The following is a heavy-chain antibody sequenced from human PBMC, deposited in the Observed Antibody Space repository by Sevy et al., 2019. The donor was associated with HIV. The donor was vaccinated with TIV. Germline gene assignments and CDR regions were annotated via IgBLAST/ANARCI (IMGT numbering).Heavy chain of an antibody. CDR1: GFTFSNYS. V-gene: IGHV3-23*01. Sequence: GGSLRLSCAASGFTFSNYSMSWVRQPPGKGLEWVSTLSFGGGEINYADSVKGRFTISRDNSKRSVYLQMNNLRPEDTAVYYCAREGCTKPHDYWGQGTLVTVSS. D-gene: IGHD2-8*01. CDR2: LSFGGGEI. CDR3: AREGCTKPHDY. J-gene: IGHJ4*02.